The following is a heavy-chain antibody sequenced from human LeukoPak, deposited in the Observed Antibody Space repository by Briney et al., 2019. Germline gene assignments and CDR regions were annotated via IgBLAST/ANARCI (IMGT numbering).Heavy chain of an antibody. V-gene: IGHV3-30-3*01. Sequence: GRSLRLSCAASGFTFSSSAMHWVRQAPDKGLEWVAVISYDGSNKYYADSAKGRFTISRDNSKNTLYLQMNSLRADDTAVYYCARDRDSSGWYGGFDYWGQGTLVTVSS. D-gene: IGHD6-19*01. CDR2: ISYDGSNK. J-gene: IGHJ4*02. CDR1: GFTFSSSA. CDR3: ARDRDSSGWYGGFDY.